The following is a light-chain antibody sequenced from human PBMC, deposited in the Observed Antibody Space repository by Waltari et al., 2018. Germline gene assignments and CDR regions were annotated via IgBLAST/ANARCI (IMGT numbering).Light chain of an antibody. CDR2: GAS. Sequence: EIVMTQSPATLSVSPGERATLSCRASQSVSSNLAWYQQKPGQAPRLLIYGASTRATGIPAMFSCSGSGTEFTLTISSLQSEDFAVYYCQQYNYWYTFGQGTKLEIK. V-gene: IGKV3-15*01. CDR1: QSVSSN. J-gene: IGKJ2*01. CDR3: QQYNYWYT.